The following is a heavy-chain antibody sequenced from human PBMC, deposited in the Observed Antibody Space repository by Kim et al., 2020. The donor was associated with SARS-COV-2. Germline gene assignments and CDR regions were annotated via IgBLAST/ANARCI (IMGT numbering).Heavy chain of an antibody. CDR2: SHYSGST. J-gene: IGHJ5*02. CDR3: ARQSSYGFIWFDP. V-gene: IGHV4-39*01. D-gene: IGHD5-18*01. CDR1: DGSINTNTYY. Sequence: SETLSLTCTVSDGSINTNTYYWGWVRQPPGSSLEWIGSSHYSGSTFYNPSLKTRVTISIDTSKGQFTLKVHSVTAADTAVYYCARQSSYGFIWFDPWGQGVGVTVSS.